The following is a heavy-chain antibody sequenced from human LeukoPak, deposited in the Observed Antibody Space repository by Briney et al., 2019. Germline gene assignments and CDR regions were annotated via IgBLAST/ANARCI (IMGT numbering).Heavy chain of an antibody. CDR1: GGSISSSSYY. CDR3: HRQGRTGVVAALTGYYGMDV. J-gene: IGHJ6*02. Sequence: PSETLSLTCTVSGGSISSSSYYWGWIRQPPGKGLEWIGSIYYSGSTYYNPSLKSRVTISVDTSKNQFSLKLSSVTAADTAVYYCHRQGRTGVVAALTGYYGMDVWGQGTTVTVSS. V-gene: IGHV4-39*07. D-gene: IGHD2-15*01. CDR2: IYYSGST.